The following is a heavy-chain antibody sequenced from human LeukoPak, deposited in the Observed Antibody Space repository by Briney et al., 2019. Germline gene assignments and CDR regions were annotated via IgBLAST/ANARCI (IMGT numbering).Heavy chain of an antibody. CDR1: GYSISSGYY. Sequence: SQTLSLTCAVSGYSISSGYYWGWIRQPPGKGLEWIGSIYHSGSTYYNPSLKSRVTISVDTSKNQFSLKLSSVTAADTAVYYCASSQWERPFDYWGQGTLVTVSS. D-gene: IGHD1-26*01. V-gene: IGHV4-38-2*01. CDR3: ASSQWERPFDY. CDR2: IYHSGST. J-gene: IGHJ4*02.